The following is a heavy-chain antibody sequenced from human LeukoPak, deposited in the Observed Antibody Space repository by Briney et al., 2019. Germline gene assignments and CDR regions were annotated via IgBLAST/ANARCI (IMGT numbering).Heavy chain of an antibody. Sequence: SETLSLTCTVSGGSISSGGYYWSWIRQPPGKGLEWIGYIYHSGSTYYNPSFKSRVTISVDRSKNQFSLKLSSVTAADTAVYYCATKKKREIGSHFLVDYWGQGTLVTVSS. CDR1: GGSISSGGYY. V-gene: IGHV4-30-2*01. CDR3: ATKKKREIGSHFLVDY. J-gene: IGHJ4*02. D-gene: IGHD3-10*01. CDR2: IYHSGST.